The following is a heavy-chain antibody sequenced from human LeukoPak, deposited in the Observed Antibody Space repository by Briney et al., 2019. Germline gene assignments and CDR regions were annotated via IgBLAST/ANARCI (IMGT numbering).Heavy chain of an antibody. Sequence: SETLSLTCTVSGGTISSYYWSWIRQPPGKRLEWIGYIYYSGSTNYNPSLKSRVTISVDTSKNQFSLKLSSVTAADTAVYYCARFRVRGVITYYYGMDVWGQGTTVTVSS. D-gene: IGHD3-10*01. J-gene: IGHJ6*02. CDR1: GGTISSYY. CDR2: IYYSGST. V-gene: IGHV4-59*08. CDR3: ARFRVRGVITYYYGMDV.